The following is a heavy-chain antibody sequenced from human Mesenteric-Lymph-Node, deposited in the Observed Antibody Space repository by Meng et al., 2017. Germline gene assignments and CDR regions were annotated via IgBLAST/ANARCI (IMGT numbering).Heavy chain of an antibody. CDR2: ISSSSSYI. Sequence: GESLKISCAASGFTFSSYSMNWVRQAPGKGLEWVSSISSSSSYIYYADSVKGRFTISRDNAKNSLYLQMNSLRAEDTAVYYCAREYYDYVWGSYTYYYYGMDVWGQGTTVTVSS. V-gene: IGHV3-21*01. J-gene: IGHJ6*02. CDR3: AREYYDYVWGSYTYYYYGMDV. D-gene: IGHD3-16*01. CDR1: GFTFSSYS.